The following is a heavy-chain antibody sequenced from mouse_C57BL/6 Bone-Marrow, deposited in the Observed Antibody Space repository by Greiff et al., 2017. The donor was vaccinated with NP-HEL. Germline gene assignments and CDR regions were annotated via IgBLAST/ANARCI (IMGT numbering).Heavy chain of an antibody. J-gene: IGHJ4*01. D-gene: IGHD4-1*01. Sequence: EVQLQQSGGDLVKPGGSLKLSCAASGFTFSSYGMSWVRQTPDKRLEWVATISSGGSYTYYPDSVKGRFTISRDNAKNTLYLQMSSLKSEDTAMYYCASPELGRYAMDYWGQGTSVTVSS. V-gene: IGHV5-6*01. CDR2: ISSGGSYT. CDR1: GFTFSSYG. CDR3: ASPELGRYAMDY.